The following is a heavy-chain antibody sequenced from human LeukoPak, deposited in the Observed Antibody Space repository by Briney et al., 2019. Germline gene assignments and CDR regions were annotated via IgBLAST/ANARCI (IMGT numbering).Heavy chain of an antibody. V-gene: IGHV1-69*05. CDR3: ARERRYYDSSGYQDLEYFQH. J-gene: IGHJ1*01. Sequence: ASVEVSCKASGGTFSSYAISWVRQAPGQGLEWMGRIIPIFGTANYAQKFQGRVTITTDESTSTAYMELSSLRSEDTAAYYCARERRYYDSSGYQDLEYFQHWGQGTLVTVSS. D-gene: IGHD3-22*01. CDR2: IIPIFGTA. CDR1: GGTFSSYA.